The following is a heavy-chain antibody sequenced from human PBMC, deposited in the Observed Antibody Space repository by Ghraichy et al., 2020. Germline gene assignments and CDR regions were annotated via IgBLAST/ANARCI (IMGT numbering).Heavy chain of an antibody. CDR3: ARGGGGYADYYGMDV. CDR2: IKQDGSET. Sequence: GGSLRLSCSASGFTFSSDWMSWVRQAPGKGLEWVANIKQDGSETYYVDSVKGRFTISRDNAKNSLYLQMNSLRAEDTAVYYCARGGGGYADYYGMDVWGQGTTVTVSS. J-gene: IGHJ6*02. V-gene: IGHV3-7*03. D-gene: IGHD3-10*01. CDR1: GFTFSSDW.